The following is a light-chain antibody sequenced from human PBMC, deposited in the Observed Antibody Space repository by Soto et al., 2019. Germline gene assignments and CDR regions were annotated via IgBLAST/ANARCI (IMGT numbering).Light chain of an antibody. V-gene: IGKV3-20*01. Sequence: EIVLTQSPATLSLSLGERATLSCRASQTVSNTYVAWYQQKNGQAPGFIIYGASNRATGILDRFSGRGSGTDFTLPITRLEPEDFAMYYCQQYGTLPPTFGRGTKMKIK. CDR3: QQYGTLPPT. J-gene: IGKJ4*01. CDR2: GAS. CDR1: QTVSNTY.